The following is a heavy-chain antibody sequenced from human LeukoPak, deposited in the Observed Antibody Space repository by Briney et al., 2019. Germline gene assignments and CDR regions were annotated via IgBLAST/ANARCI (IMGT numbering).Heavy chain of an antibody. D-gene: IGHD6-6*01. CDR2: IYPCDSDT. CDR1: GYSFTSYW. Sequence: GESLKISWKGSGYSFTSYWIGWVRQMPGKGLEGMGIIYPCDSDTRYRPSFQGQVTISADKSISTAYLQWGSLKASDTAMYYCARQGDSSSSGDFDYWGQGTLVTVSS. J-gene: IGHJ4*02. CDR3: ARQGDSSSSGDFDY. V-gene: IGHV5-51*01.